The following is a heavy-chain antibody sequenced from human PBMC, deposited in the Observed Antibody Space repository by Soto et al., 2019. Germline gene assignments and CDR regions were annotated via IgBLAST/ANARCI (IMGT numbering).Heavy chain of an antibody. CDR2: MNPNSANT. CDR1: GYTFTSYD. V-gene: IGHV1-8*01. CDR3: AREWVRSMDV. D-gene: IGHD1-26*01. J-gene: IGHJ6*02. Sequence: QVQLVQSGAEVKKPGASVKVSCKASGYTFTSYDINWVRQATGQGLEWMGWMNPNSANTGYAQKFKGRVTMTRNTSISTAYMALSSLRSEATAVYYCAREWVRSMDVWGQGTTVTVSS.